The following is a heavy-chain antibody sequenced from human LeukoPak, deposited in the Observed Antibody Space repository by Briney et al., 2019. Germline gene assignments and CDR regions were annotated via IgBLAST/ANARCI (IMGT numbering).Heavy chain of an antibody. D-gene: IGHD3-22*01. CDR3: AKDYYDSSGYYKTLFDY. CDR2: IFYLGST. J-gene: IGHJ4*02. Sequence: SETLSLTCTVSGGSISSGGYYWSWIRQHPGTGLEWIGNIFYLGSTYYSPSLKSRLTISVDTFKNQFSLKLNSVTAADTAVYYCAKDYYDSSGYYKTLFDYWGQGTLVTVSS. CDR1: GGSISSGGYY. V-gene: IGHV4-31*03.